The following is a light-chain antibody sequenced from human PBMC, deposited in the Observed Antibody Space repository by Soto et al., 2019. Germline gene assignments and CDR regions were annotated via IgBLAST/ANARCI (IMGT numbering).Light chain of an antibody. Sequence: QSVLTQPPSASGTPGQRVTISCSGSRSSIGSNTVNWYQHLPGTAPKLLIYSNNHRPSGVPDRFSASKTGASASLAISGFQSEDEGDYYCAAWDASLGGFYVFGTGTKVTVL. J-gene: IGLJ1*01. CDR2: SNN. CDR1: RSSIGSNT. V-gene: IGLV1-44*01. CDR3: AAWDASLGGFYV.